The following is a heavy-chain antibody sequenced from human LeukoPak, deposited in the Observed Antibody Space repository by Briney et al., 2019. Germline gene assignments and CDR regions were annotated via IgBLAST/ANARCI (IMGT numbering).Heavy chain of an antibody. J-gene: IGHJ4*02. CDR2: INPNSGGT. CDR3: VTHCINGVCYPQGSDY. D-gene: IGHD2-8*01. CDR1: GYTFTGYY. V-gene: IGHV1-2*02. Sequence: ASMKVSCKASGYTFTGYYMHWVRQAPGQGLEWMGWINPNSGGTNYAQKFQGRVTMTRDTSTSTAYMELRSLRSDDTAMYYCVTHCINGVCYPQGSDYWGQGTLVTVSS.